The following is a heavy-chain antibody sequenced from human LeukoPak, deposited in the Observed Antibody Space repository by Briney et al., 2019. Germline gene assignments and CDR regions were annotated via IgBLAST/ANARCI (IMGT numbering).Heavy chain of an antibody. CDR2: ISASGGNT. D-gene: IGHD1-26*01. Sequence: PGGSLRLSCAASGFTFSSYGMSWVRQAPGKGLEWVSAISASGGNTYYADSVKGRFTISRDNSKNTLYLQMNSLRAEDTAVYYCAKDPVGAKNYYFDYWGQGTLVTVSS. V-gene: IGHV3-23*01. CDR3: AKDPVGAKNYYFDY. J-gene: IGHJ4*02. CDR1: GFTFSSYG.